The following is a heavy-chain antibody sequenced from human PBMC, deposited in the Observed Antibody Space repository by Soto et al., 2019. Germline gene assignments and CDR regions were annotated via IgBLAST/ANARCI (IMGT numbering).Heavy chain of an antibody. Sequence: SVKVSCKASGGTFSSYAISWVRQAPGQGLEWMRGIIPIFGTANYAQKFQGRVTITADESTSTAYMELSSLRSEDTAVYYCARVFTIFGVASDAFDIWGQGTMVTVSS. CDR3: ARVFTIFGVASDAFDI. CDR1: GGTFSSYA. CDR2: IIPIFGTA. D-gene: IGHD3-3*01. V-gene: IGHV1-69*13. J-gene: IGHJ3*02.